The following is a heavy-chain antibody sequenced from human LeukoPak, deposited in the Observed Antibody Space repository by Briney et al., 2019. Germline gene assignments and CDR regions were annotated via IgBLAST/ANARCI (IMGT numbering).Heavy chain of an antibody. CDR2: ISGSGGST. D-gene: IGHD3-10*01. CDR1: GFTFSSYA. V-gene: IGHV3-23*01. Sequence: PGGSLRPSCAASGFTFSSYAMSWVRQAPGKGLEWVSAISGSGGSTYYADSVKGRFTISRDNSKNTLYLQMNSLRAEDTAVYYCAKSSAGSGSYTGYYYYGMDVWGQGTTVTVSS. J-gene: IGHJ6*02. CDR3: AKSSAGSGSYTGYYYYGMDV.